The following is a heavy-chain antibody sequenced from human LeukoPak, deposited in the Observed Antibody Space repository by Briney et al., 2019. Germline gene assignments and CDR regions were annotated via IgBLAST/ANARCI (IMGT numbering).Heavy chain of an antibody. J-gene: IGHJ5*02. CDR2: FYYSGNP. CDR1: GGSISDYY. V-gene: IGHV4-59*08. D-gene: IGHD6-19*01. Sequence: SETLSLTCTVSGGSISDYYWSWIRQPPGKGLEWIGNFYYSGNPNYNPSLKSRVTISVDMSKNQFSLKLRSVTAADTAVYYCAVAGTWTSFNWFDPWGQGTLVTVSS. CDR3: AVAGTWTSFNWFDP.